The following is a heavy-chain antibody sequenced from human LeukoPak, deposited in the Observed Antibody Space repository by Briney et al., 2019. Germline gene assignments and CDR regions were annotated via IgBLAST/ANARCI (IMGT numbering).Heavy chain of an antibody. J-gene: IGHJ6*03. CDR1: GFTFSSYA. CDR3: ARDRRQWLVTYYYYMDV. D-gene: IGHD6-19*01. CDR2: IKQDGSEK. Sequence: PGGSLRLSCAASGFTFSSYAMSWVRQAPGKGLEWVANIKQDGSEKYYVDSVKGRFTISRDNAKNSLYLQMNSLRAEDTAVYYCARDRRQWLVTYYYYMDVWGKGTTVTISS. V-gene: IGHV3-7*01.